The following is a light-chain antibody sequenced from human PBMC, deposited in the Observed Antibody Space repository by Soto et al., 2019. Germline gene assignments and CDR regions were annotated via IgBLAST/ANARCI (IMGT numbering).Light chain of an antibody. CDR3: QQYYVCPLT. V-gene: IGKV3-15*01. Sequence: EIVMTQSPATLSVSPGERATLSCRASQSVSSNLAWYQQKPGQTPKLLIYVASTRATGIPARFRGSGSGTEFPLTISSLQSDDLPVYYGQQYYVCPLTFGGGTKVEFK. CDR2: VAS. J-gene: IGKJ4*01. CDR1: QSVSSN.